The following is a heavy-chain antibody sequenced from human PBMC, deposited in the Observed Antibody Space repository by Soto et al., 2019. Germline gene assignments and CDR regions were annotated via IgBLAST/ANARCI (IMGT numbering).Heavy chain of an antibody. D-gene: IGHD3-9*01. V-gene: IGHV3-21*01. CDR3: ARVGTGSSTPLDI. CDR2: ITSAGDYI. Sequence: GGSLRLSCVASGFMFTRSTMNWVRQAPGKGLEWVSSITSAGDYIFYADSVKGRFTISRDNAKNSLYLQMNSLRAEDTAVYYCARVGTGSSTPLDIWGQGTMVTVSS. J-gene: IGHJ3*02. CDR1: GFMFTRST.